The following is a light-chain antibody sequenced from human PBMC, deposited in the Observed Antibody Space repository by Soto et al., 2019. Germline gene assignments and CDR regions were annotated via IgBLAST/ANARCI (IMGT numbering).Light chain of an antibody. V-gene: IGLV2-8*01. Sequence: QSALTQPPSASGSLGQSVAISCTGTSSDVGATDYVSWYQHHSGKAPKLLPYEVNKRPSGVPDRFSGSKSGNTASLTVSVLQADDEADYYCISHAGTSNVLGTGTKVTVL. CDR1: SSDVGATDY. CDR2: EVN. CDR3: ISHAGTSNV. J-gene: IGLJ1*01.